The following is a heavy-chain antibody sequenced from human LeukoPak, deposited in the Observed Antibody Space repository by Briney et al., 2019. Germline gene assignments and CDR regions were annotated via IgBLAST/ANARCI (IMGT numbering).Heavy chain of an antibody. CDR3: ARHWSSWSFDY. CDR1: SGSISSSY. CDR2: ISTSGST. D-gene: IGHD6-13*01. J-gene: IGHJ4*02. V-gene: IGHV4-4*07. Sequence: SETLSLTCTVSSGSISSSYWSWVRQPAGKGLEWVGHISTSGSTNSNPSLKSRVTMSVDTTNKQFSLKLYSVTAADTAVYYCARHWSSWSFDYWGQGTLVTVSS.